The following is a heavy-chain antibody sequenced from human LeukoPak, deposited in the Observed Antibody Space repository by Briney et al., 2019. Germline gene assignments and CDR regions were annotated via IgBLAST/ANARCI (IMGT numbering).Heavy chain of an antibody. J-gene: IGHJ6*03. CDR2: ISWNSGSI. CDR1: GFTFDDYA. Sequence: GRSLRLSCAASGFTFDDYAMHWVRQAPGKGLEWVSGISWNSGSIGYADSVKGRFTISRDNAKNPLYLQMNSLRAEDTAVYYCARDRVGATPPYYYYMDVWGKGTTVTVSS. CDR3: ARDRVGATPPYYYYMDV. V-gene: IGHV3-9*01. D-gene: IGHD1-26*01.